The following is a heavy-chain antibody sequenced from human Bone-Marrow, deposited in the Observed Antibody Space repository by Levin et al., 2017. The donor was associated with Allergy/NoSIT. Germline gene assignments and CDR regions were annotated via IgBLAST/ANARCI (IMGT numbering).Heavy chain of an antibody. CDR3: VTYHRVTAAGGTRDY. Sequence: GESLKISCEASGFTFSNYWVTWVRQAPGKGLEWVANIKQDGSEKYYVASVKGRFTISRDNAKNTLYLQMNSLRADDTAIYYCVTYHRVTAAGGTRDYWGQGTLVTVSS. J-gene: IGHJ4*02. CDR1: GFTFSNYW. CDR2: IKQDGSEK. D-gene: IGHD6-13*01. V-gene: IGHV3-7*01.